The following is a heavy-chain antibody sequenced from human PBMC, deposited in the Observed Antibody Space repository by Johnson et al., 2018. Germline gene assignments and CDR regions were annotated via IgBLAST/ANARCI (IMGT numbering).Heavy chain of an antibody. CDR1: GFTFSSYA. Sequence: VQLVESGGGVVQPGRSLRLSCAASGFTFSSYAMHWVRQAPGKGLEWVAVISYDGSNKYYADSVKGRFTISRDNSKNTLYLQMNSLRAEDTAVYYCARGPSGYYYMDVWGKGTTVTVSS. V-gene: IGHV3-30-3*01. J-gene: IGHJ6*03. CDR3: ARGPSGYYYMDV. CDR2: ISYDGSNK.